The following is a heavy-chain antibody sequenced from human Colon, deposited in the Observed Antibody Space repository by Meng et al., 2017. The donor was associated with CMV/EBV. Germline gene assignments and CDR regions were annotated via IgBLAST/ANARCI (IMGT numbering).Heavy chain of an antibody. D-gene: IGHD4-17*01. Sequence: SGCAFSDSAMNWESQAYGKGLEWVGRIRRKSKNYEKKYDEEVKGRFTISRDDSTNTAYLQMNSLKTEDTAVYFCSRQLSTVTTSLDYWGQGILVTVSS. V-gene: IGHV3-73*01. CDR3: SRQLSTVTTSLDY. CDR2: IRRKSKNYEK. J-gene: IGHJ4*02. CDR1: GCAFSDSA.